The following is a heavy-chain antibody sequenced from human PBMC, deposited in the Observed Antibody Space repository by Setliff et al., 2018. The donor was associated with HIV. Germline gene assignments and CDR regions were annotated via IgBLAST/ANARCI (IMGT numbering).Heavy chain of an antibody. D-gene: IGHD5-18*01. J-gene: IGHJ4*02. CDR1: GGSFSGYY. CDR2: INHSGST. CDR3: ARDSGGYNYGFAVGSFDY. V-gene: IGHV4-34*01. Sequence: SETLSLTCAVYGGSFSGYYWSWIRQPPGKGLEWIGEINHSGSTNYNPSLKSRVTISVDTSKSQFSLKLTSVAAADTAVYYCARDSGGYNYGFAVGSFDYWGQGALVTVSS.